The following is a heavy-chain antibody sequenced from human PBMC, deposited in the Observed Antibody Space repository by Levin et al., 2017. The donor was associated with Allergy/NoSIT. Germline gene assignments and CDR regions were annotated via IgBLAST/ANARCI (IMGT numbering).Heavy chain of an antibody. Sequence: SETLSLTCAVSGVSISATNWWNWVRQPPGKGLEWIGEIFHSGNTNYNPSLKSRVTMSVDKSKNQVSLNLNSVTAADTAMYYCVRVGSGSDYYGVWGQGTLVTVSS. CDR3: VRVGSGSDYYGV. CDR2: IFHSGNT. J-gene: IGHJ4*02. CDR1: GVSISATNW. V-gene: IGHV4-4*02. D-gene: IGHD6-25*01.